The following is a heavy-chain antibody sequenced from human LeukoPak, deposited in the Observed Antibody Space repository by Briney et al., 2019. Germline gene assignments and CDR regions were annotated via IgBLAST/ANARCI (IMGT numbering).Heavy chain of an antibody. J-gene: IGHJ5*02. CDR2: ISPIFGTA. D-gene: IGHD3-22*01. CDR1: GGTFSSYA. V-gene: IGHV1-69*13. Sequence: GASVKVSFKASGGTFSSYAISWVRPARGKGLDWMGSISPIFGTANYAQRLQSRVTITADDSTSTAYMELSSLRTEDTAVYYCARDKVRVSWFDPWGQGTLVTVSS. CDR3: ARDKVRVSWFDP.